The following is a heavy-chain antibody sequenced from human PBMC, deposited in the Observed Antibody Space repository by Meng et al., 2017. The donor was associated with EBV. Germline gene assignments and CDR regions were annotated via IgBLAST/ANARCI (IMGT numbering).Heavy chain of an antibody. D-gene: IGHD3-10*01. CDR1: GYTFTSYG. Sequence: QVQLVQAGAEVKKPGGSVKASCKASGYTFTSYGISWVRQAPGQGLEWMGWISAYNGNTNYAQKLQGRVTMTTDTSTSTAYMELRSLRSDDTAVYYCARVGRITMVRGETLDPWGQGTLVTVSS. CDR2: ISAYNGNT. J-gene: IGHJ5*02. CDR3: ARVGRITMVRGETLDP. V-gene: IGHV1-18*01.